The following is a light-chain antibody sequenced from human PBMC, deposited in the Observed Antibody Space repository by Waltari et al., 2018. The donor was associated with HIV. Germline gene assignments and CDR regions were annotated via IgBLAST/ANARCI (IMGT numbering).Light chain of an antibody. CDR1: ERLLHSSGFNY. V-gene: IGKV2-28*01. CDR2: WGS. J-gene: IGKJ4*01. Sequence: DIVMTQSPLSLPVTPGEPASISCRSSERLLHSSGFNYLDWYLQKEGRPPQLLIYWGSTRASGVPDRFTGSGSGTDFTLKISRVEAEDVGIYFCMQSLQTPRTVGGGTKVEMK. CDR3: MQSLQTPRT.